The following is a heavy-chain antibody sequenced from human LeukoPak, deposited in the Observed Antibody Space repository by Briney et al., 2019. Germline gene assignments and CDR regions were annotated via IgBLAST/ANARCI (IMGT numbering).Heavy chain of an antibody. CDR3: AKGGRFQGYSSGQETRVFDY. J-gene: IGHJ4*02. Sequence: GVSLRLSCAASGFTFSSYSMNWVRQAPGKGLEWVSYISSSSSTIYYADSVKGRFTISRDNSKNTLYLQMNSLRAEDTAVYYCAKGGRFQGYSSGQETRVFDYWGQGTLVTVSS. D-gene: IGHD6-19*01. CDR1: GFTFSSYS. V-gene: IGHV3-48*01. CDR2: ISSSSSTI.